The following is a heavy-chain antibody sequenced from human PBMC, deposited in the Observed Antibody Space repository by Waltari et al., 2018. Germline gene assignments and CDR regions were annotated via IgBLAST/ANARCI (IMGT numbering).Heavy chain of an antibody. CDR2: INADNGST. V-gene: IGHV1-3*01. J-gene: IGHJ4*02. CDR1: GYTFTNYA. CDR3: ARGPLGGFHTGDYFDH. D-gene: IGHD3-16*01. Sequence: QVQLVQSGAEVKKPGASVKISCKASGYTFTNYAIHWVRQAPGPRLEWMGWINADNGSTKDAQNCQDRGTITRDTSARPAYMELSRLGSEDSAVYFCARGPLGGFHTGDYFDHWGQGTLVTVSS.